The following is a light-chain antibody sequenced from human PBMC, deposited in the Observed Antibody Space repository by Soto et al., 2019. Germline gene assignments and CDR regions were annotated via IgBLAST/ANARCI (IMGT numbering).Light chain of an antibody. CDR1: SGSIASNY. CDR3: QSYDSSNYV. Sequence: NFILTQPHSVSESPGKTVTISCTRSSGSIASNYVQWYQQRPGSAPTTVIYEDNQRPSGVPDRFSGSIDSSSNSASLTISGLKTEDEADYYCQSYDSSNYVFG. V-gene: IGLV6-57*04. J-gene: IGLJ1*01. CDR2: EDN.